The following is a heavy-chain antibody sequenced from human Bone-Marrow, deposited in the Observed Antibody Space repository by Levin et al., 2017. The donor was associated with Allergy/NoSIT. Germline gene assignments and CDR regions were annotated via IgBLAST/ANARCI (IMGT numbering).Heavy chain of an antibody. CDR1: GFTFSSYA. J-gene: IGHJ5*02. D-gene: IGHD6-19*01. CDR2: ISGSGGST. V-gene: IGHV3-23*01. Sequence: GESLKISCAASGFTFSSYAMSWVRQAPGKGLEWVSAISGSGGSTYYADSVKGRFTISRDNSKNTLYLQMNSLRAEDTAVYYCAKDSSGWIGWFDPWGQGTLVTVSS. CDR3: AKDSSGWIGWFDP.